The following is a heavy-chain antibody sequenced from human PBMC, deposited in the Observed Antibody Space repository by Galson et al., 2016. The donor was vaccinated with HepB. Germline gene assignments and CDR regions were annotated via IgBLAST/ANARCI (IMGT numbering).Heavy chain of an antibody. CDR1: GFSFSNAW. V-gene: IGHV3-15*07. CDR2: IKSEAFGGTT. D-gene: IGHD2-2*01. J-gene: IGHJ4*02. Sequence: SLRLSCAASGFSFSNAWMNWVRRAPGKGLEWVGRIKSEAFGGTTDYAAPVTGRFTISRDDSKNTLYLQMNSMKTEDTAVYYCTTECFLGYCSSTSCYINHWGQGTLVTVSS. CDR3: TTECFLGYCSSTSCYINH.